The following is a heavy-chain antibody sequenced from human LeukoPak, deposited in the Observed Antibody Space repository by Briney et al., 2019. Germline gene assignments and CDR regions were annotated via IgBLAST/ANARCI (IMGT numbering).Heavy chain of an antibody. CDR1: GFTFSSYW. D-gene: IGHD3-16*01. Sequence: GGSLRLSCAASGFTFSSYWMPWVRQAPGKGLEWVANIKHNGDELNYVDSVGDGFTITRDNAKNSLYLHMTDLRAEDTAVYYCARELRTFDSWGQGTLVTVSS. J-gene: IGHJ4*02. V-gene: IGHV3-7*01. CDR3: ARELRTFDS. CDR2: IKHNGDEL.